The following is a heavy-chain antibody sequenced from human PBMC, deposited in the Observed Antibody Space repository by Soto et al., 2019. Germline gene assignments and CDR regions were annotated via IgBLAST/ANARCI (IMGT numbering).Heavy chain of an antibody. J-gene: IGHJ4*02. D-gene: IGHD5-12*01. CDR2: VESKADGGTV. V-gene: IGHV3-15*07. CDR1: GFTVSNVG. CDR3: TTDSGFDQGFDF. Sequence: EVQLVESGGGLVKTGGSLRLSCAVSGFTVSNVGMNWVRQAPGKGLKWVGHVESKADGGTVKYASPVKGRFTISRDDSTNNLFLQMTSLQSEDTALYYCTTDSGFDQGFDFWGQGALVTVSS.